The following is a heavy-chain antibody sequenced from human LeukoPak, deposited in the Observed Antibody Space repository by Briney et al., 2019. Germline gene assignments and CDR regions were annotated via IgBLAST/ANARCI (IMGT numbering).Heavy chain of an antibody. CDR2: IIPIFGTA. CDR3: ARETLPSAGYYYYYMDV. V-gene: IGHV1-69*06. Sequence: ASVKVSCKASGGTFSSYAISWVRQAPGQGLEWMGGIIPIFGTANYAQKFQGRVTITADKSTSTAYMELSSLRSDDTAVYYCARETLPSAGYYYYYMDVWGKGTTVTVSS. J-gene: IGHJ6*03. CDR1: GGTFSSYA. D-gene: IGHD6-13*01.